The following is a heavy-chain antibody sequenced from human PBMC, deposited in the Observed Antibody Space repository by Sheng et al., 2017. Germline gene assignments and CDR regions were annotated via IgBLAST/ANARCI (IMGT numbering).Heavy chain of an antibody. V-gene: IGHV3-53*01. CDR1: GFTVSNSY. CDR2: IYRGGNT. Sequence: EVQLVESGGGLIHPGGSLRLSCTASGFTVSNSYMSWVRQAPGKGLEWVSLIYRGGNTYYADSVKGRFTISRDNSKNMLYLQMNSLRAEDTAVYYCARDYYDGSSFYSYFDNWGQGTLVTVSS. D-gene: IGHD3-22*01. J-gene: IGHJ4*02. CDR3: ARDYYDGSSFYSYFDN.